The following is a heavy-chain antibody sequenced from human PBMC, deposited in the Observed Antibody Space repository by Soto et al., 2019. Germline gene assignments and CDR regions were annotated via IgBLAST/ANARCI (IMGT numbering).Heavy chain of an antibody. CDR2: ISYDGSTE. V-gene: IGHV3-30*03. Sequence: QVQLVESGGGVVQPVRSLRLSCAASGFTFSTYGMHCVRQAPGKGLEWTAVISYDGSTEYYADSLKGRFTISRDNSKNALYLQINSLRAEDTAVYYCARRASSGWPDYWGQGTLVTVSS. J-gene: IGHJ4*02. CDR1: GFTFSTYG. D-gene: IGHD6-19*01. CDR3: ARRASSGWPDY.